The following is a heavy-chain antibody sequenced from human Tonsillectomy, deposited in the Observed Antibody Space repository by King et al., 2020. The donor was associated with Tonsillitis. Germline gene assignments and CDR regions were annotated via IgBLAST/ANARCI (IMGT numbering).Heavy chain of an antibody. J-gene: IGHJ3*02. Sequence: DVQLVESGGGLVQPGGSLRLSCAASEFTFSSYWMSWVRQAPGKGLEWVANIKQDGSEKYYVDTVKGRFTISRDNAKNSLYLQMNSLRAEDTAVYYCARDNPYYYYVLGAFDIWGQGTMVTVSS. D-gene: IGHD3-10*01. CDR3: ARDNPYYYYVLGAFDI. CDR1: EFTFSSYW. CDR2: IKQDGSEK. V-gene: IGHV3-7*01.